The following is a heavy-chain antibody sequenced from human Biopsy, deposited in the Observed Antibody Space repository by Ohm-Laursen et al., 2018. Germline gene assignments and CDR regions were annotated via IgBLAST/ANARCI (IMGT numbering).Heavy chain of an antibody. V-gene: IGHV4-59*08. J-gene: IGHJ3*02. CDR2: ISYSRDT. D-gene: IGHD6-19*01. Sequence: SDTLSLTCTVSGGSISGSSWSWIRQAPGKGLEWIGYISYSRDTNYNPSLKSRITISVDPSKNQFSLKLTSVTAADTAVYYCAKHGSGWTGDDAFHIWGQGTMVTVSS. CDR3: AKHGSGWTGDDAFHI. CDR1: GGSISGSS.